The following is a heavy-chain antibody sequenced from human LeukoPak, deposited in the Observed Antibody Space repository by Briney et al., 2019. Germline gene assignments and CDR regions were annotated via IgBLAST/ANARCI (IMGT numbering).Heavy chain of an antibody. CDR3: ARTLRYFDSGDY. D-gene: IGHD3-9*01. CDR2: IIPILGIA. Sequence: SVKVSCKASGGTFSSYAISWVRQAPGQGLEWMGRIIPILGIANYAQKFQGRVTITADKTTSTAYMELSSLRSEDTAVYYCARTLRYFDSGDYWGQGTLVTVSS. CDR1: GGTFSSYA. J-gene: IGHJ4*02. V-gene: IGHV1-69*04.